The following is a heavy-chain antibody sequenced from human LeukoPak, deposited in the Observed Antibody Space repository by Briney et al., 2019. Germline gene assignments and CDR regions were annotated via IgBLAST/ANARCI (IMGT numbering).Heavy chain of an antibody. CDR3: ARGGSYSSSSRAFDI. CDR1: GGSISSRTYY. J-gene: IGHJ3*02. V-gene: IGHV4-39*07. Sequence: SETLSLTCTVSGGSISSRTYYWGWIRQPPGKGLEWIGTIYYSGSTYYNPSLKSRVTMSVDTSKNQFSLKLSSVTAADTAVYYCARGGSYSSSSRAFDIWGQGTMVTVSS. CDR2: IYYSGST. D-gene: IGHD6-6*01.